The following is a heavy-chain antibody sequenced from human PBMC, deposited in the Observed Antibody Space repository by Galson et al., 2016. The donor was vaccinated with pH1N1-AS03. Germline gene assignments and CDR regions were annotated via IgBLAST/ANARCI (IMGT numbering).Heavy chain of an antibody. CDR2: IKQDGSET. CDR3: ARGEMIGDDS. CDR1: GLEFSYFW. V-gene: IGHV3-7*03. Sequence: SLRLSCAASGLEFSYFWMTWVRQAPGKGPEWVANIKQDGSETHYVDSVKGRFTISRDHAKNSLYLQMNSLRVEDTAMYYCARGEMIGDDSWGQGTLVTVSS. D-gene: IGHD3-16*01. J-gene: IGHJ4*02.